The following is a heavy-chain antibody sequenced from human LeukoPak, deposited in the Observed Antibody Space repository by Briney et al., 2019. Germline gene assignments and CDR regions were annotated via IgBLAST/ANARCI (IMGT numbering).Heavy chain of an antibody. D-gene: IGHD6-6*01. V-gene: IGHV3-23*01. CDR3: AKSWSGIAARPTYYYYYMDV. J-gene: IGHJ6*03. CDR1: GFAFSAYE. Sequence: GGSLRLSCAASGFAFSAYEMNWVRQPPGKGLEWFSAISGSGGSTYYADSVKGRFTISRDNSKNTLYLQMNSLRAEDTAVYYCAKSWSGIAARPTYYYYYMDVWGKGTTVTVSS. CDR2: ISGSGGST.